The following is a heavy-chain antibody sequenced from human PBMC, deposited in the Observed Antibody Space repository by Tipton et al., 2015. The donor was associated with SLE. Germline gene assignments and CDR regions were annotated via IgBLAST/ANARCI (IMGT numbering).Heavy chain of an antibody. CDR3: ARGAGAARKGVDT. Sequence: QSGAEVKKPGASVKVSCKASGYTFTSYDINWVRQATGQGLERMGWMNPNSGNTGYAQKFQARVTMTRNTSISTAYMELSSLRSEDTAVNSGARGAGAARKGVDTWGQGTMFSVSS. J-gene: IGHJ3*02. V-gene: IGHV1-8*01. CDR2: MNPNSGNT. CDR1: GYTFTSYD. D-gene: IGHD4/OR15-4a*01.